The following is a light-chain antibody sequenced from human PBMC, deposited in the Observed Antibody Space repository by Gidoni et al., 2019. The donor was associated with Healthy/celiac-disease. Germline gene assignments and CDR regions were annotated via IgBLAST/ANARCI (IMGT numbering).Light chain of an antibody. J-gene: IGKJ5*01. CDR2: GAS. Sequence: EIVMTQSPATLSVSPGERATLSRRASQSASRHLAWYQQNPGHAPRLLLYGASNRATGLAARCGGGAAGTEFTLISSRLQSEVVVFYCFQQYNSWPPVITFGQGTRLEIK. CDR3: QQYNSWPPVIT. V-gene: IGKV3-15*01. CDR1: QSASRH.